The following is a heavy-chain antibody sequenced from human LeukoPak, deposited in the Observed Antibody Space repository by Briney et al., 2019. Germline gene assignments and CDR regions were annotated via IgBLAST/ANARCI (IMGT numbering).Heavy chain of an antibody. CDR3: VRELAE. D-gene: IGHD6-13*01. CDR1: GVIFSDFA. CDR2: ISNDGKNK. J-gene: IGHJ4*02. V-gene: IGHV3-30*04. Sequence: GGSLRLSCVVSGVIFSDFAMHWVRQAPGKGLEWLSTISNDGKNKYYAGSVRGRFTISRDNSRDTFYLQLTSLRPEDTAIYYCVRELAEWGPGTLVTVSA.